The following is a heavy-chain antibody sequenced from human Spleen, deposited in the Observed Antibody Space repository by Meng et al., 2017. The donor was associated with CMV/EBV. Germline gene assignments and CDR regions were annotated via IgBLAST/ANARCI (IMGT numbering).Heavy chain of an antibody. J-gene: IGHJ4*02. CDR2: ISYHGINK. CDR3: ARARSGTSVDN. Sequence: GGSLRLSCVASGFTFRNYDMHWVRQAPGKGLEWVAVISYHGINKYYADSVKGQFAISRDNSQNTLYVQMNSLRVEDTAVYYCARARSGTSVDNWGQGTLVTVSS. V-gene: IGHV3-30*19. D-gene: IGHD1-1*01. CDR1: GFTFRNYD.